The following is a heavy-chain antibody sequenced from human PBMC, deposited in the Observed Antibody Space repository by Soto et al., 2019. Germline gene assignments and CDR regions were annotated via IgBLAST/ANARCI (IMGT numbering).Heavy chain of an antibody. V-gene: IGHV3-72*01. Sequence: EVQLVESGGGFVQPGGSLRLSCAVSGFSFSDHYMDWVRQAPGKGLEWVGRTRDRANSYTTEYAASVKGRFTISRDDSKNSLYLQMNSLKTEDTAVYYCVRDSGRGWSNFDYWGQGSLVTVSS. CDR3: VRDSGRGWSNFDY. CDR2: TRDRANSYTT. J-gene: IGHJ4*02. D-gene: IGHD6-19*01. CDR1: GFSFSDHY.